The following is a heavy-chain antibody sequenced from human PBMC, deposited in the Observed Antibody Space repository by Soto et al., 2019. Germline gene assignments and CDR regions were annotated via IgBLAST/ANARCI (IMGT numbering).Heavy chain of an antibody. CDR3: ARGRYGDW. J-gene: IGHJ4*02. CDR2: ISAHNGNT. Sequence: QVHLVQSGAEVKKPGASVKVSCKGSGYIFTTYGITWVRQAPGQGLEWMGWISAHNGNTNYAQKLQGRVTVTRDTSTSTAYMELRSLRSDDMAVYYCARGRYGDWWRQGALVTVSS. D-gene: IGHD3-10*01. V-gene: IGHV1-18*03. CDR1: GYIFTTYG.